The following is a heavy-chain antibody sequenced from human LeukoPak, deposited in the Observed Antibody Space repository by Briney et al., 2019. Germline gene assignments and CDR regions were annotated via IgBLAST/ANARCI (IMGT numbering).Heavy chain of an antibody. Sequence: ASVKVSCKASGYTFTAYSLHWVRQAPGQRLEWMGWINAGNSNTKYSQEFLGRVAFTWDTSASTVYMDLRSLRFDDMAVYYCARGGENGYDYFDNWGQGTLVTVSS. V-gene: IGHV1-3*03. J-gene: IGHJ4*02. D-gene: IGHD5-12*01. CDR2: INAGNSNT. CDR3: ARGGENGYDYFDN. CDR1: GYTFTAYS.